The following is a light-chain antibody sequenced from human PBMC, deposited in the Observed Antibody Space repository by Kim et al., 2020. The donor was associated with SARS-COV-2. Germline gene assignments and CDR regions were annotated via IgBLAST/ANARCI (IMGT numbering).Light chain of an antibody. Sequence: PRESATLSCRAIQSVSSTYLAWYQQKPGQAPRLLIYGASSRATGIPDRFSGSGSGTDFTLTISRLEPEDFAVYYCQQYGSSPPTTFGQGTRLEIK. CDR3: QQYGSSPPTT. J-gene: IGKJ5*01. V-gene: IGKV3-20*01. CDR2: GAS. CDR1: QSVSSTY.